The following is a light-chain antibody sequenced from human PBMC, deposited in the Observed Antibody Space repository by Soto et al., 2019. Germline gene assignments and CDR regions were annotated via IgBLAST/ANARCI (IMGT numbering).Light chain of an antibody. CDR2: PAS. V-gene: IGKV1-27*01. CDR1: QGINNH. CDR3: QIYKSATPAGS. Sequence: DFQMTQSPSSLSASVGDRVTITCRASQGINNHLSWFQQKPGKVPKVLIYPASPLQSGFPSRFSGSGSGTDVTLTISSLQPEDVATYYCQIYKSATPAGSFGGGTKVEIK. J-gene: IGKJ4*01.